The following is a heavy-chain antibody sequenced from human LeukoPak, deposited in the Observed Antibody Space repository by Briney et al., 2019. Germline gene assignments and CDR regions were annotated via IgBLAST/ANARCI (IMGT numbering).Heavy chain of an antibody. J-gene: IGHJ4*02. D-gene: IGHD2-2*01. V-gene: IGHV3-48*03. Sequence: PGGSLRLSCVGSGLTFSSYDMNWVRQAPGKGLEWISYISNSGNTIYYADSVQGLFTISRDNAKNSLYLQMNSLRAEDTAVYYCDTRPRYWGQGTLVTVSS. CDR3: DTRPRY. CDR1: GLTFSSYD. CDR2: ISNSGNTI.